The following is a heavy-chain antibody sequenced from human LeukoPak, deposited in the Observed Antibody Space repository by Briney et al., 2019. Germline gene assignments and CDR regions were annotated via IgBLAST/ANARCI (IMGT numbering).Heavy chain of an antibody. CDR2: IRYNGSNK. CDR1: GFTFSSYG. CDR3: ARELRFLEWLLDY. Sequence: PGRSLRLSCAASGFTFSSYGMHWVRQAPGKGLEWVAVIRYNGSNKYYADSVKGRFTISRDNSKNTLYLQMNSLRAEDTAVYYCARELRFLEWLLDYWGQGTLVTVSS. V-gene: IGHV3-33*01. J-gene: IGHJ4*02. D-gene: IGHD3-3*01.